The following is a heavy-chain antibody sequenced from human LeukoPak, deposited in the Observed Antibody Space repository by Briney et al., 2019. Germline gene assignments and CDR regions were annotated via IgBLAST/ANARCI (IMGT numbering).Heavy chain of an antibody. J-gene: IGHJ4*02. CDR2: ISSSGFTI. V-gene: IGHV3-48*03. CDR1: GFTFSSYE. CDR3: ARDRGYSGYGSFDY. D-gene: IGHD5-12*01. Sequence: GGSLRLSCATSGFTFSSYEMNWVRQAPGKGLEWVSYISSSGFTIYYADSVKGRFTISRDNAKNSLYLQMNSLRGEDAAVYYCARDRGYSGYGSFDYWGQGTLVTVSS.